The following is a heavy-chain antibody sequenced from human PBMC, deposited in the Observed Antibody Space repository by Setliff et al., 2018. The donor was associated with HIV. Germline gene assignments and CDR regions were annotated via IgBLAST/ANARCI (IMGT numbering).Heavy chain of an antibody. D-gene: IGHD4-4*01. Sequence: GGSLRLSCAVSGFTFNNYWIVWVRQAPGKGLEWVANIDQDGSHKYYVDSVRGRLTISRDNAKNALFLQLNSLRTEDTAVYFCGVTPPDEYFYFWGQGTLVTVSS. CDR2: IDQDGSHK. CDR1: GFTFNNYW. V-gene: IGHV3-7*01. CDR3: GVTPPDEYFYF. J-gene: IGHJ1*01.